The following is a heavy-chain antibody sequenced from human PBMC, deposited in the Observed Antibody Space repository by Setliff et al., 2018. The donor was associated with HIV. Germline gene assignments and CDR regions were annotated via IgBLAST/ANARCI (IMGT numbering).Heavy chain of an antibody. V-gene: IGHV4-59*01. CDR2: IYHTGYS. CDR1: GASINSYY. J-gene: IGHJ4*02. Sequence: PSETLSLTCKVSGASINSYYWSWIRQPPGKGLEWIGYIYHTGYSNSKPSLQSRVTISMVASRNQFSLKVTSVTAADTAVYYCAKGAGFYGDYTFDHWGQGRQVTVSS. CDR3: AKGAGFYGDYTFDH. D-gene: IGHD4-17*01.